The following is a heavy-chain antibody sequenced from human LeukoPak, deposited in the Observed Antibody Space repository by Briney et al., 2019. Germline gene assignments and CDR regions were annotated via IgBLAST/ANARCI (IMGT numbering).Heavy chain of an antibody. CDR3: ANLGNY. CDR2: ISYDGSNK. J-gene: IGHJ4*02. D-gene: IGHD3-16*01. Sequence: GRSLRLSCAASGFTFSSYGMHWVRRAPGKGLEWVAVISYDGSNKYYADSVKGRFTISRDNPKNTLYLQMNSLRAEDTAVYYCANLGNYWGQGTLVTVSS. CDR1: GFTFSSYG. V-gene: IGHV3-30*18.